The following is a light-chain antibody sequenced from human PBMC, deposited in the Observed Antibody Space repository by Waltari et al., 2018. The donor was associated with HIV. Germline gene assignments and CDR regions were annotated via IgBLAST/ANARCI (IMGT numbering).Light chain of an antibody. V-gene: IGLV6-57*01. CDR2: EDN. Sequence: NFILTQSHSVSESPGKTVTISCTRSSGGIGSTYIQWYQQRPGRSPDTVIYEDNQRPSGVPNRFSGSVDSSSNSASLTISGLKTEDEADYFCQSYDGTTVVFGGGTSLTVL. J-gene: IGLJ2*01. CDR3: QSYDGTTVV. CDR1: SGGIGSTY.